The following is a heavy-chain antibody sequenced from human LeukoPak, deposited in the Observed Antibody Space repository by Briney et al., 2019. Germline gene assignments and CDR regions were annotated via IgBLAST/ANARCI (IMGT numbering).Heavy chain of an antibody. CDR3: ARRDVLRLRGFDY. CDR2: INHSGST. CDR1: GGSFSGYY. V-gene: IGHV4-34*01. D-gene: IGHD3-3*01. Sequence: SETLSLTCAVYGGSFSGYYWSWIRQPPGKGLEWIGEINHSGSTNYNPSLKSRVTISVDTSKNQFSLKLSSVTAADTAVYYCARRDVLRLRGFDYWGQGTLVTVSS. J-gene: IGHJ4*02.